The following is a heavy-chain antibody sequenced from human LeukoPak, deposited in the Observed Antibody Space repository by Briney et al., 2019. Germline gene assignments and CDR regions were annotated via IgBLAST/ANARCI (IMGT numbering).Heavy chain of an antibody. D-gene: IGHD2-15*01. CDR3: AVTGYCSGGSCYSPLSVFDY. J-gene: IGHJ4*02. CDR2: IYYSGST. CDR1: GASVNSGDYY. Sequence: SQTLSLTCTVSGASVNSGDYYWSWIRQPPGKGLEWIGYIYYSGSTYYNPSLKSRVTISVDTSKNQFSLKLSSVTAADTAVYYCAVTGYCSGGSCYSPLSVFDYWGQGTLVTVSS. V-gene: IGHV4-30-4*01.